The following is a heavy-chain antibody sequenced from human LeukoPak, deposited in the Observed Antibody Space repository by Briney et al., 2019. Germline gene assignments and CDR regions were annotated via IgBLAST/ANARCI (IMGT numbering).Heavy chain of an antibody. CDR1: GGSISSYY. V-gene: IGHV4-59*01. CDR2: IYYSGST. J-gene: IGHJ6*03. CDR3: ARGVSYYYYYMDV. Sequence: SETLSLTCTVSGGSISSYYWSWIRQPPGKGLEWIGYIYYSGSTNYNPSLKSRVTISVDTSKNQFSLKLSSVTAADTAVYYCARGVSYYYYYMDVWGKGTTVTVSS.